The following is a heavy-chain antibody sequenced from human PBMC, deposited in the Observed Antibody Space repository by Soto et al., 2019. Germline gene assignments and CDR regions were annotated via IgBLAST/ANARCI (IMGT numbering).Heavy chain of an antibody. D-gene: IGHD6-19*01. Sequence: LRLSCAASGFTFSSYGMHWVRQAPGKGLEWVAVIWYDGSNKYYADSVKGRFTISRDNSKNTLYLQMNSLRAEDTAVYYCARARIAVAPFDYWGQGTLVTVSS. CDR2: IWYDGSNK. V-gene: IGHV3-33*01. CDR3: ARARIAVAPFDY. CDR1: GFTFSSYG. J-gene: IGHJ4*02.